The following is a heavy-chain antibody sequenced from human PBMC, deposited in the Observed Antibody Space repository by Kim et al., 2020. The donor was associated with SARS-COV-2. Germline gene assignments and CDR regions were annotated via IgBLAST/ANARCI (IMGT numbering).Heavy chain of an antibody. CDR3: VKGLYFVDY. D-gene: IGHD3-10*01. J-gene: IGHJ4*02. Sequence: GGSLRLSCAASGFAFSSIAMNWVRQAPGRGLEWVSTISYSGTNYADSVKGRFTISRDDSKNTLYLQMNSLRAEDTAIYYCVKGLYFVDYWGQGTLVTV. CDR2: ISYSGT. CDR1: GFAFSSIA. V-gene: IGHV3-23*01.